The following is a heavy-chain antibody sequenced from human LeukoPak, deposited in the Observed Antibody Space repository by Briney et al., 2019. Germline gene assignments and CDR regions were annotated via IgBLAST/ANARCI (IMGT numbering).Heavy chain of an antibody. CDR1: GGSFSGYY. V-gene: IGHV4-34*01. J-gene: IGHJ5*02. Sequence: SETLSLTCAVYGGSFSGYYWSWIRQPPGKGLEGIGEINHSGSTNYNPSLKSRVTISVDTSKNQFSLKLSSVTAADAAVYYCSRGGWYSRRLCWFEPWGQGTLVTVSS. CDR3: SRGGWYSRRLCWFEP. CDR2: INHSGST. D-gene: IGHD6-13*01.